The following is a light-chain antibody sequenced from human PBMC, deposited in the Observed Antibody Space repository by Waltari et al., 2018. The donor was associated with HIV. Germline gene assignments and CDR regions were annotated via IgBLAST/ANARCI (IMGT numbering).Light chain of an antibody. V-gene: IGLV2-11*01. CDR3: CSYAGSYTYV. CDR2: DVS. Sequence: QSALTQPRSVSGSTGPSVTISCTGTSRDVGGYKLVSWYQPHPGKAPKLMIFDVSKRPAGVPDRFSGSSSGNTASLTISGLQAEDEADYYCCSYAGSYTYVFGTGTKVTVL. J-gene: IGLJ1*01. CDR1: SRDVGGYKL.